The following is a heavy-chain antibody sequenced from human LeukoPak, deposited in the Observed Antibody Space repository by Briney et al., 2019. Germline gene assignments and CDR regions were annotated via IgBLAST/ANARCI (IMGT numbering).Heavy chain of an antibody. CDR1: GFTFSSNA. Sequence: GGSLRLSCAGSGFTFSSNAMSWVRKAPGQGLGWASVISDSGDYTSYADSVRGRFTISRDNSRNTLYLQMISLRPEDTAVYYCAKDTSIGKYCTNGVCSPFDYWGQGTLVTVSS. V-gene: IGHV3-23*01. J-gene: IGHJ4*02. D-gene: IGHD2-8*01. CDR3: AKDTSIGKYCTNGVCSPFDY. CDR2: ISDSGDYT.